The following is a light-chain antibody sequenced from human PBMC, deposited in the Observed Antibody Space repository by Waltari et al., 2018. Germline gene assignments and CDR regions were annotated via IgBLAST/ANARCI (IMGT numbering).Light chain of an antibody. J-gene: IGLJ3*02. V-gene: IGLV8-61*01. CDR3: ALYVGSAMWV. CDR2: STN. Sequence: QTVVTQEPSFSVSPGGTVTLTCGLSSGSVSTNNYPSWYQQTHGQPPLKRIYSTNTRASGVPDRFSGAILGSKAALTITGAQADDESDYYCALYVGSAMWVFGGGTKLTVL. CDR1: SGSVSTNNY.